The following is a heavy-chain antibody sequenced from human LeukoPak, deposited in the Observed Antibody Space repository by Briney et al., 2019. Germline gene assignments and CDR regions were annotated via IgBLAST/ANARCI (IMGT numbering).Heavy chain of an antibody. CDR3: ARGRGQVQQWLSSYYFDY. CDR2: ISSNGGST. V-gene: IGHV3-64*01. CDR1: GFTFSSYA. D-gene: IGHD6-19*01. Sequence: PGGSLRLSCAASGFTFSSYAMHWVRQAPGKGLEYVSAISSNGGSTYYANSVKGRFTISRDNSKNTLYLQMGSLRAEDMAVYYCARGRGQVQQWLSSYYFDYWGQGTLVTVSS. J-gene: IGHJ4*02.